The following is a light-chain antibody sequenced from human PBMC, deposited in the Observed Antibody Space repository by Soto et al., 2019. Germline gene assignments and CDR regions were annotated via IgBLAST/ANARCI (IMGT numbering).Light chain of an antibody. V-gene: IGKV1-39*01. CDR1: QSINTY. Sequence: DIQMTQSPSSVSASVGDRVTITCRTSQSINTYLNWYQQKPGKAPNLLIDTTSHLHSGVPSRFSGSGSGTDFTLTISSLQPEDFATYYGQQGDSTPYTFGQGTTLEIK. CDR2: TTS. J-gene: IGKJ2*01. CDR3: QQGDSTPYT.